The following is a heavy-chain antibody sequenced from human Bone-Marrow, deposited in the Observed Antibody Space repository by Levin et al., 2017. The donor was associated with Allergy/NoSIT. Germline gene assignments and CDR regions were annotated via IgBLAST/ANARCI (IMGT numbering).Heavy chain of an antibody. Sequence: GGSLRLSCTVSGFMFSDYSIYWVRQAPGKGLEWISSISSDSSDLYYADSVKGRFTISRDNAKNSLNLQVSSLRAEDTAVYHGMRGIIGDVRVAHKEAFDIWGQGTMVTVSS. V-gene: IGHV3-21*01. CDR2: ISSDSSDL. CDR1: GFMFSDYS. D-gene: IGHD2/OR15-2a*01. J-gene: IGHJ3*02. CDR3: MRGIIGDVRVAHKEAFDI.